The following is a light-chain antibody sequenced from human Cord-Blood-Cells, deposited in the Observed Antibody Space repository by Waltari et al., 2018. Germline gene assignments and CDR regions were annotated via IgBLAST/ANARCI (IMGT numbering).Light chain of an antibody. J-gene: IGKJ4*01. CDR3: QQRSNWPPLT. CDR1: QSVRSY. V-gene: IGKV3-11*01. CDR2: DES. Sequence: EIVLTQSPAPLPLSPGERATLSCRASQSVRSYLAWYQQKHGQTPRLLIYDESHMAPGIPARISGSGSGTDFTLTISSLEPEDFAVYYCQQRSNWPPLTFGGGTKVEIK.